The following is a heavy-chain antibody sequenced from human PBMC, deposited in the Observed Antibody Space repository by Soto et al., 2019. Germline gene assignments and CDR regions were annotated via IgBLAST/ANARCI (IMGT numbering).Heavy chain of an antibody. CDR3: ARDLGAARPGPFDY. V-gene: IGHV3-30-3*01. Sequence: PXGSLRLSCSAAGFTFSSYAMHWVRQAPGKGLEWVAVISYDGSNKYYADSVKGRFTISRDNSKNTLYLQMNSLRAEDTAVYYCARDLGAARPGPFDYWGQGALVTVSS. CDR1: GFTFSSYA. J-gene: IGHJ4*02. D-gene: IGHD6-6*01. CDR2: ISYDGSNK.